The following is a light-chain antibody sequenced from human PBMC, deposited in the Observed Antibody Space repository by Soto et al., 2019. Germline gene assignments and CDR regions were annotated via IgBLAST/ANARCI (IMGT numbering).Light chain of an antibody. CDR1: SSDVGGYNY. J-gene: IGLJ2*01. Sequence: QSVLTQPPSASGSLGQSVTISCTGTSSDVGGYNYVSWHQQHPGKAPKVMIYEVTKRPPGVPDRFSGSKSGNTASLTVSGRQAEDEADYYCSSFAGGGNPVLLGGGTKVTVL. CDR3: SSFAGGGNPVL. V-gene: IGLV2-8*01. CDR2: EVT.